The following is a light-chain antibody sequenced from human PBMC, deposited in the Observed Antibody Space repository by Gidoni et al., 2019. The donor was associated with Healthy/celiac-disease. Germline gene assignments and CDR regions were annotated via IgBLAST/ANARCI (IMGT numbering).Light chain of an antibody. CDR3: QQRSNWPPA. V-gene: IGKV3-11*01. J-gene: IGKJ4*01. Sequence: EIVLTQSPAPLSLSPGERATLHCRASQSVSSYLAWYQQKPGQAPRLLIYYASNRATGIPARFSGSGSGTDFTLTINSLEPEDFAVYYCQQRSNWPPAFGGGTKVEIK. CDR2: YAS. CDR1: QSVSSY.